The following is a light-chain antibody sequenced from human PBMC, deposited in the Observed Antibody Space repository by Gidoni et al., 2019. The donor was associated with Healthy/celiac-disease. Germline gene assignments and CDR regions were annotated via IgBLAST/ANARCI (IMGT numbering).Light chain of an antibody. CDR2: QDN. V-gene: IGLV3-1*01. CDR1: KLGDKY. CDR3: QAWDSSTAV. J-gene: IGLJ2*01. Sequence: SYDLTQPPSVSVSPGQPASITCSGDKLGDKYAYWYQQKPGQSPVLVIYQDNKRPAGIPERFSGSNSGNTATLTIRGTQAMDEADYYCQAWDSSTAVFGGGTKLTVL.